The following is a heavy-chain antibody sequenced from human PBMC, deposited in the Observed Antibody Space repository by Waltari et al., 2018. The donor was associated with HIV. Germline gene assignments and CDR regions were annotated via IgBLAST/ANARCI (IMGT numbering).Heavy chain of an antibody. CDR1: GCAFRSFS. Sequence: EVQLVESGGGLVKPGGSLRRSCAGCGCAFRSFSMKWVRQAPGTGLEWVASISGGSSFIDYADSVKGRFTISRDNAKNALYLQMKSLRVEDTALYYCARALTNFGGFWGQGTLVTVSS. CDR2: ISGGSSFI. J-gene: IGHJ4*02. CDR3: ARALTNFGGF. D-gene: IGHD4-17*01. V-gene: IGHV3-21*01.